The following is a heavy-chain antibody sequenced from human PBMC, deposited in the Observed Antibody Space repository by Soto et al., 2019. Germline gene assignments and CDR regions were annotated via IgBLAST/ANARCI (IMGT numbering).Heavy chain of an antibody. D-gene: IGHD3-16*02. CDR3: ARGSPLSLDY. Sequence: QVHLVQSGAEVKKPGASVKVSCKASGYTFTSYAMHWVRQAPGQRLEWMGWINAGNGNTKYSQKFQGRVTVTRDTSASTAYMELSSLRSEDTAVYYCARGSPLSLDYWGQGTLVTVSS. CDR1: GYTFTSYA. CDR2: INAGNGNT. J-gene: IGHJ4*02. V-gene: IGHV1-3*01.